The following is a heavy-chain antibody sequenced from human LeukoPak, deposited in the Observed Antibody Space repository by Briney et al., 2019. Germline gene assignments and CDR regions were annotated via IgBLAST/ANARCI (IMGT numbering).Heavy chain of an antibody. J-gene: IGHJ5*02. CDR1: GFTFSRYA. CDR2: IKSKNVGGTT. V-gene: IGHV3-15*01. CDR3: TSHAAFDP. Sequence: GGSLRLSCAASGFTFSRYAMHWVRQAPGKGLEWVGRIKSKNVGGTTDYAAPVKGRFTISRDDSKNTVYLQMNSLKIEDTAVYYCTSHAAFDPWGQGTLVTVSS.